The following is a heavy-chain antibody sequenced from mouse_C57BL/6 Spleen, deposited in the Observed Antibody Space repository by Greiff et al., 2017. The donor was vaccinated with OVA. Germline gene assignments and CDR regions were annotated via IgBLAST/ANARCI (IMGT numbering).Heavy chain of an antibody. CDR2: INPGSGGT. D-gene: IGHD1-1*01. V-gene: IGHV1-54*01. Sequence: VQLVESGAELVRPGTSVKVSCKASGYAFTNYLIEWVKQRPGQGLEWIGVINPGSGGTNYNEKFKGKATLTADKSSSTAYMQLSSLTSEDSAVYFCARSGRSYGSSGLYYAMDYWGQGTSVTVSS. J-gene: IGHJ4*01. CDR1: GYAFTNYL. CDR3: ARSGRSYGSSGLYYAMDY.